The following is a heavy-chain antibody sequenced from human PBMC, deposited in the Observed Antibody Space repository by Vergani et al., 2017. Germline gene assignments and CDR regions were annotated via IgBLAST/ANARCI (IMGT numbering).Heavy chain of an antibody. V-gene: IGHV4-59*11. CDR1: FNSIGNLH. J-gene: IGHJ4*02. D-gene: IGHD6-19*01. CDR2: IHYSENT. CDR3: ASDTHSGQRAVR. Sequence: VRRKESGPGLLKFSETLSLTCSVPFNSIGNLHCNGIRRPPGKGLDGLGSIHYSENTNYNPSLKTLVTNSVDRSKNKFSLTVTAVTAADTAVYYCASDTHSGQRAVRWGQGILGTV.